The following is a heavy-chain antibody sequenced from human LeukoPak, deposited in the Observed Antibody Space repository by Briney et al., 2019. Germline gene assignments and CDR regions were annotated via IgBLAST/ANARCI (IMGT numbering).Heavy chain of an antibody. V-gene: IGHV3-23*01. CDR2: ISSSGDIT. J-gene: IGHJ4*02. Sequence: GGSLRLSCAASGFTFSSYTMAWVRQAPGKGLEHVSSISSSGDITFYADSVKGRFTISRDNSKNTLYLQMNSLRAEDTAVYYCARRAGAYSHPYDYWGQGTLVTVSS. D-gene: IGHD4/OR15-4a*01. CDR1: GFTFSSYT. CDR3: ARRAGAYSHPYDY.